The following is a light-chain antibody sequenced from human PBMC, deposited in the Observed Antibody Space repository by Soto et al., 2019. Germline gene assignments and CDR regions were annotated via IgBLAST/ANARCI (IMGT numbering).Light chain of an antibody. CDR2: RND. J-gene: IGLJ2*01. Sequence: QSALTQPPSASGTPGQRVTIYCSGSSSNSGNYYVYWYQQLPGKAPKLLIYRNDRRPSGVPDRFSGSKSGTSASLGISGLRSEDEADYYCAAWDDSLSRSVFGGGTKVTVL. CDR3: AAWDDSLSRSV. V-gene: IGLV1-47*01. CDR1: SSNSGNYY.